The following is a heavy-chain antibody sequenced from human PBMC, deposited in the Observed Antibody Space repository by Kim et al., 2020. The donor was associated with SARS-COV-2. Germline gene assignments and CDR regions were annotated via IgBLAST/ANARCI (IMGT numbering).Heavy chain of an antibody. J-gene: IGHJ5*02. V-gene: IGHV4-39*01. CDR3: VRSLYSDGYVRWFDP. CDR1: GGSISSSSYH. D-gene: IGHD3-22*01. CDR2: IYYTGSEKI. Sequence: SETLSLTCTVSGGSISSSSYHWGWIRQPPGKELEWIGTIYYTGSEKIYYNPSLKSRVTISVDTSKNQFSLEVTSVTAADTAVYYCVRSLYSDGYVRWFDPWGQGTLVTVSS.